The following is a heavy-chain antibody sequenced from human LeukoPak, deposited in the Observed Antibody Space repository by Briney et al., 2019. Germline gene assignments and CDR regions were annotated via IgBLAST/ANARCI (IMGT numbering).Heavy chain of an antibody. CDR1: GFTFSSYW. J-gene: IGHJ4*02. CDR3: ARDRWFGEFLDY. D-gene: IGHD3-10*01. Sequence: GGSLRLSCAASGFTFSSYWISWVRQAPGKGLEWVANIKQDGSEKYYVDSVKGRFTISRDNAKNSLYLQMNSLRAEDTAVYYCARDRWFGEFLDYWGQGTLVTVSS. CDR2: IKQDGSEK. V-gene: IGHV3-7*01.